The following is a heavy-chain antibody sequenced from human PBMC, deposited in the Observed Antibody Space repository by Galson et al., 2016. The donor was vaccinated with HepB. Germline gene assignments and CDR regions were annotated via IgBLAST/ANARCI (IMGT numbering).Heavy chain of an antibody. Sequence: SETLSLTCAVSGGSVSSGYWWTWVRQPPGKGLEWIGEISESGSTNYNPSLNSRVTISLDKSKDQFSLNVTSVTAADTAIYYCARGLPAAWFNPWGQGTLVTVSS. D-gene: IGHD2-2*01. CDR3: ARGLPAAWFNP. V-gene: IGHV4-4*02. CDR1: GGSVSSGYW. J-gene: IGHJ5*02. CDR2: ISESGST.